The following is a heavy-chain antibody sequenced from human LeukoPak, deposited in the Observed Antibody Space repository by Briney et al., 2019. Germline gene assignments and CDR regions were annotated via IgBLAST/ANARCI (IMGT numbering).Heavy chain of an antibody. Sequence: GGSLRLSCAASGFTFSSYWMSWVRQAPGKGLEWVANIKQDGSEKYYVDSVKGRFTISRDNAKNSLYLQMSSLRAEDTAVYYCARIPYFYVWGSYRPPYYFDYWGQGTLVTVSS. CDR3: ARIPYFYVWGSYRPPYYFDY. V-gene: IGHV3-7*01. D-gene: IGHD3-16*02. CDR2: IKQDGSEK. J-gene: IGHJ4*02. CDR1: GFTFSSYW.